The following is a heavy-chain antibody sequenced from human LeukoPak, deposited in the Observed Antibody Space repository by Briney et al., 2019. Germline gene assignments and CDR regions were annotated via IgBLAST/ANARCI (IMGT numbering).Heavy chain of an antibody. Sequence: GGSLRLSCAGSEFTFSSYSMNWVRQAPGKGLEWVSSISGSSSDIYYADSVKGRFTISRDNSKNTLYLQMNSLRAEDTAVYYCARDPTHDYYDRSGVSFDYWGQGTLVTVSS. CDR2: ISGSSSDI. V-gene: IGHV3-21*01. D-gene: IGHD3-22*01. CDR1: EFTFSSYS. J-gene: IGHJ4*02. CDR3: ARDPTHDYYDRSGVSFDY.